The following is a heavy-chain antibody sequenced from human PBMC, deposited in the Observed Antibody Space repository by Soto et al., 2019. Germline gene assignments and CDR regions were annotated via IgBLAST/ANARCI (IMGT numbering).Heavy chain of an antibody. CDR3: ARAGGAKLLWFGELLGGFDY. Sequence: QVQLVESGGGVVQPGRSLRLSCAASGFTFSSYAMHWVRQAPGKGLEWVAVISYDGSNKYYADSVKGRFTISRDNSKNTLYRQMNSLRAEDTAVYYCARAGGAKLLWFGELLGGFDYWGQGTLVTVSS. D-gene: IGHD3-10*01. CDR2: ISYDGSNK. V-gene: IGHV3-30-3*01. CDR1: GFTFSSYA. J-gene: IGHJ4*02.